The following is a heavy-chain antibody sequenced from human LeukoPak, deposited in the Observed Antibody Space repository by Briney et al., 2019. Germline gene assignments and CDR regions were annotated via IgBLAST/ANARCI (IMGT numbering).Heavy chain of an antibody. V-gene: IGHV1-8*01. D-gene: IGHD3-22*01. Sequence: ASVKVSCKASGYTFTSYDINWVRQATGQGLEWMGWMNPNSGNTGYAQKFQGRVTMTRNTSISTAYMELSSLRSEDMAVYYCARSGYYYDSSGPHYYYYGMDVWGQGTTVTVSS. CDR2: MNPNSGNT. CDR3: ARSGYYYDSSGPHYYYYGMDV. J-gene: IGHJ6*02. CDR1: GYTFTSYD.